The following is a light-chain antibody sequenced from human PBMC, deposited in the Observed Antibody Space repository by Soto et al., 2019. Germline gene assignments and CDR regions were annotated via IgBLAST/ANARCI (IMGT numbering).Light chain of an antibody. CDR3: QQRNSWPRT. V-gene: IGKV3-11*01. CDR2: DAS. CDR1: QSISSD. J-gene: IGKJ1*01. Sequence: EIVLTQSPATLSLSPGERATVSCRASQSISSDLAWYQQKPGQAPRLLIYDASNGATGIPARFSGSGSGTDFTLTISSLGPEDFAVYYCQQRNSWPRTFGQGTKVEVK.